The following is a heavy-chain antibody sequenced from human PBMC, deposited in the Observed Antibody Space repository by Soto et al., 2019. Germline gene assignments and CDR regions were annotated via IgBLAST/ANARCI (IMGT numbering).Heavy chain of an antibody. CDR3: ARDSFRQAPDY. CDR2: IWYDGSNK. V-gene: IGHV3-33*01. J-gene: IGHJ4*02. Sequence: GGSLRLSCAASGFSFSSHGMHWVRQAPGKGLEWVAVIWYDGSNKYYADSVKGRFTISRDNSKNTLYLQMNSLRAEDTAVYYCARDSFRQAPDYWGQGTQVTVSS. CDR1: GFSFSSHG.